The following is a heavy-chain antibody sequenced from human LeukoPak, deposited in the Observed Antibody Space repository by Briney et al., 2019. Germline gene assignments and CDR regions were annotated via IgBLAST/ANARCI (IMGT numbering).Heavy chain of an antibody. D-gene: IGHD3-3*01. J-gene: IGHJ5*02. Sequence: GGSLRLSCAASGFTFSSYAMHWVRQAPGKGLEWVAVISYDGSNKYYADSVKGRFTISRDNSKNTLYLQMNSLRAEDTAVYYCARDSYDFWSGYLGQNWFDPWGQGTLVTASS. CDR1: GFTFSSYA. V-gene: IGHV3-30-3*01. CDR2: ISYDGSNK. CDR3: ARDSYDFWSGYLGQNWFDP.